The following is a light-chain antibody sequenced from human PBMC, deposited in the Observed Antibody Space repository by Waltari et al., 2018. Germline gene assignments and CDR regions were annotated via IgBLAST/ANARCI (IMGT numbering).Light chain of an antibody. CDR2: KAT. Sequence: DIQMTQSPSSLSASVGDRVTITCRASQGISSWLTWYQQKPGKAPNLLIYKATSLQTGVPSRFSGSGSGTDFTLTISSLQPEDFATYYCQQYNNPPYSFGQGTKVEIK. J-gene: IGKJ2*03. CDR1: QGISSW. V-gene: IGKV1-12*01. CDR3: QQYNNPPYS.